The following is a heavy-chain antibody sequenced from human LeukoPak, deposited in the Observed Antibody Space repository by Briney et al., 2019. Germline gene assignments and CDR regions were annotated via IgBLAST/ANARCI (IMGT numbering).Heavy chain of an antibody. CDR3: ARGGAMVRGGLGEGDY. CDR2: ISGSGGST. Sequence: PGGSLRLSCAASGFTVSSNYMSWVRQAPGKGLEWVSGISGSGGSTNHADSVKGRFIISRDNSKNTLYLQMNSLRAEDTAVYYCARGGAMVRGGLGEGDYWGQGTLVTVSS. CDR1: GFTVSSNY. D-gene: IGHD3-10*01. V-gene: IGHV3-23*01. J-gene: IGHJ4*02.